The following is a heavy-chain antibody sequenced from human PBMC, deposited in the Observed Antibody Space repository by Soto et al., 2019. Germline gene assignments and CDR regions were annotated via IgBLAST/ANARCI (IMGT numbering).Heavy chain of an antibody. CDR2: IERDDDDK. V-gene: IGHV2-70*13. J-gene: IGHJ6*02. CDR1: GFSLTSPGMC. Sequence: SGPTLVNPTAPLTLTCTFSGFSLTSPGMCVRWIGQPPGKALEWLALIERDDDDKYYSTSLKTRLTISKDTRKNQVVLTMANMDPADTGTYYCARSIRGPRRFNGMDVWGQGTTVTVSS. CDR3: ARSIRGPRRFNGMDV. D-gene: IGHD1-20*01.